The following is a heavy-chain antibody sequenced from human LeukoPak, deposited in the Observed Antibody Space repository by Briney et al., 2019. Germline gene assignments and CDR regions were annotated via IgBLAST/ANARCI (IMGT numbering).Heavy chain of an antibody. Sequence: SETLCLTCAASGYSISSGYSWGWIRQPPGKGLEWFGNMYHSGSIYYNPSLKSRVTISIDTSKNQFSLMLSSVTAADTAVYYCASPAGSGWYYFDYWGQGILVTVSS. CDR2: MYHSGSI. CDR3: ASPAGSGWYYFDY. V-gene: IGHV4-38-2*01. CDR1: GYSISSGYS. D-gene: IGHD6-19*01. J-gene: IGHJ4*02.